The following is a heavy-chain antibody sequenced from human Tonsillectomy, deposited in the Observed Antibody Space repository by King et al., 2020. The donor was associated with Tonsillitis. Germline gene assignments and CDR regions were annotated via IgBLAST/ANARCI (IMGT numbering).Heavy chain of an antibody. Sequence: VQLVESGGGVVRPGGSLRLSCAASGFTFDDYGMSWVRQAPGKGLEWVSGLNWDGGSTGYADSVKGRFTISRDNARNSLSLQMNNLTAEDTAVYYCAREKVFGGDRMDVWGQGTTVIVSS. CDR3: AREKVFGGDRMDV. V-gene: IGHV3-20*04. J-gene: IGHJ6*02. CDR1: GFTFDDYG. D-gene: IGHD2-21*02. CDR2: LNWDGGST.